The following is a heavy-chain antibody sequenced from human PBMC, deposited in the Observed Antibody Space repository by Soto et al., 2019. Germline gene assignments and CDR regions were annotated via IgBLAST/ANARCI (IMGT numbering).Heavy chain of an antibody. J-gene: IGHJ6*03. D-gene: IGHD5-18*01. Sequence: PSVTLSVTCAVYGGSFIGYYWSWIRQPPGKGLEWIGEINHSGSTNYNPSLKSRVTISVDTSKNQFSLKLSSVTAADTAVYYCARGGPPWIQLWPRRYYYYYMDVWGKGTTVTVSS. V-gene: IGHV4-34*01. CDR2: INHSGST. CDR1: GGSFIGYY. CDR3: ARGGPPWIQLWPRRYYYYYMDV.